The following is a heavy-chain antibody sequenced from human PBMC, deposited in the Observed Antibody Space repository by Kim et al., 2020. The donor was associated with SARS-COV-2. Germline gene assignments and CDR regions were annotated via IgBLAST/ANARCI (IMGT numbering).Heavy chain of an antibody. CDR2: ISYDGSNK. CDR3: SKDRLWGNDYFDY. CDR1: GFTFSSYG. Sequence: GGSLRLSCAASGFTFSSYGMHWVRQAPGKGLEWVAVISYDGSNKYYADSVKGRFTISRDNSKNTLYLQMNSLRAEDTAEYYCSKDRLWGNDYFDYWGQGT. V-gene: IGHV3-30*18. D-gene: IGHD3-16*01. J-gene: IGHJ4*02.